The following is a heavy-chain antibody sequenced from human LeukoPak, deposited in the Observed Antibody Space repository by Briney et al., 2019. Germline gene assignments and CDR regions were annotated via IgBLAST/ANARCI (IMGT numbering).Heavy chain of an antibody. CDR3: ARDHSSGWYRYFQH. D-gene: IGHD6-19*01. Sequence: GGSLRLSCAASGFTFSSYSMNWVRQAPGKGLEWVSYISSSSSTIYYADSVKGRFTISRDNAKNSLYPQMNSLRAGDTAVYYCARDHSSGWYRYFQHWGQGTLVTVSS. V-gene: IGHV3-48*01. CDR1: GFTFSSYS. CDR2: ISSSSSTI. J-gene: IGHJ1*01.